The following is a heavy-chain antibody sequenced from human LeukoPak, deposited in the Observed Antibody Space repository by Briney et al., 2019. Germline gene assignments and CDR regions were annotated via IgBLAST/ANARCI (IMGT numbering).Heavy chain of an antibody. CDR2: IHHSGST. D-gene: IGHD3-10*01. CDR3: AVDYYGSGSYYGVFDY. Sequence: SETLSLTCTVSGGSISSSSYYWSWIRQPPGKGLEWVGEIHHSGSTKYNPSLKSRVTISVHTSKNQFSLKLSSVTAADTAVYYCAVDYYGSGSYYGVFDYWGQGTLVTVSS. V-gene: IGHV4-39*07. CDR1: GGSISSSSYY. J-gene: IGHJ4*02.